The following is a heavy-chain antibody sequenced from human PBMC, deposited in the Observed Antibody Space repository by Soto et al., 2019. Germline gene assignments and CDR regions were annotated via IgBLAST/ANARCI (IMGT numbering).Heavy chain of an antibody. D-gene: IGHD2-15*01. V-gene: IGHV3-23*01. J-gene: IGHJ5*02. CDR3: AKVKPRGYCSGGSCYPNWFDP. CDR2: ISGSGGST. CDR1: GFTFSSYA. Sequence: GGSLRLSCAASGFTFSSYAMSWVRQAPGKGLEWVSAISGSGGSTYYADSVKGRFTISRDNSKNTLYLQMNSLRAEDTAVYYCAKVKPRGYCSGGSCYPNWFDPWGQGTLVTVSS.